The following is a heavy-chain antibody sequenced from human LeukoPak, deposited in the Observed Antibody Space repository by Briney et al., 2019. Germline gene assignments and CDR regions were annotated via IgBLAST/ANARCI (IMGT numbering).Heavy chain of an antibody. D-gene: IGHD1-26*01. CDR2: INPSGGST. Sequence: ASVKVSCKASGYTFTSYYMHWVRQAPGQGLEWMGIINPSGGSTSYAQKFQGRDTMTRDTSTSTVYMGLSSLRSEDTAVYYCARTSVGPGDYWGQGTLVTVPS. CDR1: GYTFTSYY. J-gene: IGHJ4*02. V-gene: IGHV1-46*03. CDR3: ARTSVGPGDY.